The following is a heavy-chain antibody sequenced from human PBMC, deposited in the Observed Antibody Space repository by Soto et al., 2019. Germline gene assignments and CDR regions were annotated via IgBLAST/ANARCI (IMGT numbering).Heavy chain of an antibody. CDR2: IYYSGST. V-gene: IGHV4-30-4*01. CDR3: AREGGIMGATTVDY. D-gene: IGHD1-26*01. CDR1: GFSISSGDYY. Sequence: SETLSLTCTFSGFSISSGDYYLSWIRQPPGKGLEWIGYIYYSGSTYYNPSLKSRVTISVDTSKNQFSLKLSSVTAADTAVYYCAREGGIMGATTVDYWGQGTLVTVSS. J-gene: IGHJ4*02.